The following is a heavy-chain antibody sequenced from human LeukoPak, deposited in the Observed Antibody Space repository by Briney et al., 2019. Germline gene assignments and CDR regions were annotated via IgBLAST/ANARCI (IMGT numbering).Heavy chain of an antibody. CDR1: GFTFSSYA. Sequence: GGSLRLSCAASGFTFSSYAMSWVRQAPGKGLEWVSAISGSGGSTNYADFVKGRFTISRDNSKNTLYLQVNSLRAEDTAVYYCAKDPNSGSYLDYWGQGTLVTVSS. D-gene: IGHD1-26*01. CDR3: AKDPNSGSYLDY. CDR2: ISGSGGST. V-gene: IGHV3-23*01. J-gene: IGHJ4*02.